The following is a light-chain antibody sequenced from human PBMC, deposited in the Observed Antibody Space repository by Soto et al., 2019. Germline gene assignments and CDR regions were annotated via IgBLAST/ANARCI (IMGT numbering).Light chain of an antibody. Sequence: TQSPSTLSASVGDTATLSCRASQSVNSDLAWYQQKPGQAPRLLIYDASTRATGIPARLSGSGSGQEFTLSISSLQSEEFAVYYCHQYNKWPPITFGQGTRMEIK. CDR1: QSVNSD. CDR2: DAS. J-gene: IGKJ5*01. CDR3: HQYNKWPPIT. V-gene: IGKV3-15*01.